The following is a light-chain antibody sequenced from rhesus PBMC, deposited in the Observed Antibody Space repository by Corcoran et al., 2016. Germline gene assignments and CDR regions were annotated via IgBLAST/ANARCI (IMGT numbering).Light chain of an antibody. CDR3: TPSPPSPPT. CDR1: QGLISW. Sequence: DIQMTQSPSSLSASVGDRVTITCRASQGLISWLAWYQQKPGKAPKLLLYKASSLQSGVPSRFSGSGSGTDFTRTISSLQPEDFATYYDTPSPPSPPTFSQVTKVEIK. J-gene: IGKJ1*01. V-gene: IGKV1-21*01. CDR2: KAS.